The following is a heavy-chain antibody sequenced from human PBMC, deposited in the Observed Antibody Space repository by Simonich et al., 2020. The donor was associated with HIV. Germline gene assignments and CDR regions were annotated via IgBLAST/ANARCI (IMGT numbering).Heavy chain of an antibody. Sequence: QLQLKESGPGLVKPSETLSLTCTVSGGSIISSSYYWGWIRQPPGKGLEWIGSIYYSGSTYNNSSLTSRVTISVDTSKNQFSLKLSSVTAADTAVYYCAREGGSGSFGSWFDPWGQGTLVTVSS. J-gene: IGHJ5*02. V-gene: IGHV4-39*02. CDR3: AREGGSGSFGSWFDP. CDR2: IYYSGST. CDR1: GGSIISSSYY. D-gene: IGHD3-10*01.